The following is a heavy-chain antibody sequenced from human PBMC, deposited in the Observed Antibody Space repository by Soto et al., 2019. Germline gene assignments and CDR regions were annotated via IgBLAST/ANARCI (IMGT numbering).Heavy chain of an antibody. Sequence: SETLSLTCAVSGGSISSNWWSWVRQPPGEGLEWIGKIYHSGSTNYNPSLKSRVTISVDKSKNQFSLKLSSVTAADTAVYYCARERYDSSGYYYSHFDYWGQGTLVTVS. D-gene: IGHD3-22*01. CDR3: ARERYDSSGYYYSHFDY. CDR1: GGSISSNW. CDR2: IYHSGST. J-gene: IGHJ4*02. V-gene: IGHV4-4*02.